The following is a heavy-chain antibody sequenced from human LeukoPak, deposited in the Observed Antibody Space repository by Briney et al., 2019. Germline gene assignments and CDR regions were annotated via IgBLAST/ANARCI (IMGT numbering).Heavy chain of an antibody. CDR1: GFTFDDYA. V-gene: IGHV3-43D*03. Sequence: GGSLRLSCAASGFTFDDYAMHWVRQAPGKGLEWVSLISWDGDSTYYADSVKGRFTISRDNSKNSLYLQMNSLRAEDTALCYCAKDKSGYYDSSGSYMDVWGKGTTVTVSS. D-gene: IGHD3-22*01. CDR2: ISWDGDST. J-gene: IGHJ6*03. CDR3: AKDKSGYYDSSGSYMDV.